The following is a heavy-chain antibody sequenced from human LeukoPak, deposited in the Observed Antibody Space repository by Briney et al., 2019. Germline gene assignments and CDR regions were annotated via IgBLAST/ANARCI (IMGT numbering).Heavy chain of an antibody. J-gene: IGHJ3*02. Sequence: GGSLRLSCAASGFTFSSYAMHWVRQASGKGLEWVAVVSYDGSNEYYADSVKGRFTISRDISKNTLYLQMNSLRAEDTAVYYCARASGSYYSGAFDIWGQGTMVTVSS. D-gene: IGHD1-26*01. CDR2: VSYDGSNE. V-gene: IGHV3-30-3*01. CDR3: ARASGSYYSGAFDI. CDR1: GFTFSSYA.